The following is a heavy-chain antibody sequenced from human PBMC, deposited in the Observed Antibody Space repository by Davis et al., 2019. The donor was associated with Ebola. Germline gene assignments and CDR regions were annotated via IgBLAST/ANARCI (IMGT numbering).Heavy chain of an antibody. CDR1: GFSLSTSGVG. J-gene: IGHJ4*02. CDR2: IYWDDDK. Sequence: SGPTLVKPTQTLTLTCTFSGFSLSTSGVGVGWIRQPPGKALEWLALIYWDDDKRYSPSLKTRLTISKDTSKNQVVLTMTNMDPVDTATYYCARMPTGDSSSWYDYWGQGTLVTVSS. V-gene: IGHV2-5*02. D-gene: IGHD6-13*01. CDR3: ARMPTGDSSSWYDY.